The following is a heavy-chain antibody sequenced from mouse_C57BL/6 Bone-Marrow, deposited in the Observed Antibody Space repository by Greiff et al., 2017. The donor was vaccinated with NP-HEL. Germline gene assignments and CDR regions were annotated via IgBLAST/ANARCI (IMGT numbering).Heavy chain of an antibody. CDR2: IDPSDSYT. Sequence: VKLMESGAELVKPGASVKLSCKASGYTFTSYWMQWVKQRPGQGLEWIGEIDPSDSYTNYNQKFKGKATLTVDPSSSTAYMQLSSLTSEDSAVYYCAREEVVASYWYFDVGGTGTTVTVSS. J-gene: IGHJ1*03. CDR3: AREEVVASYWYFDV. V-gene: IGHV1-50*01. D-gene: IGHD1-1*01. CDR1: GYTFTSYW.